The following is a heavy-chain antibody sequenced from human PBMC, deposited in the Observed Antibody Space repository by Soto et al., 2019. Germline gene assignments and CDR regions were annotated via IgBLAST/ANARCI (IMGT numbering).Heavy chain of an antibody. CDR3: ARVLYYDNSGFYL. Sequence: GASLRLSCAASGFTFSNYNMNWVRQAPGKGLEWVSSISSSSSYKYYADSVKGRFTISRDNAKNSLYLQMNSLRAEDTAVYYCARVLYYDNSGFYLWGQGTLVTVSS. J-gene: IGHJ4*02. CDR2: ISSSSSYK. D-gene: IGHD3-22*01. V-gene: IGHV3-21*01. CDR1: GFTFSNYN.